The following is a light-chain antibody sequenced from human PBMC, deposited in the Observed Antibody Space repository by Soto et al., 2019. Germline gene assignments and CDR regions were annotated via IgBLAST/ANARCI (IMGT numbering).Light chain of an antibody. CDR3: QQYGNTPTT. CDR1: QSVSSNY. Sequence: EIVLTQSPGTLSLSPGEGATLSCRASQSVSSNYLAWYQQKPGQPPRLLIYGTASRATDIPDRFSGSGSGTDFTLTISRLEPEDFAVYYCQQYGNTPTTFGQGTKVDIK. J-gene: IGKJ2*01. V-gene: IGKV3-20*01. CDR2: GTA.